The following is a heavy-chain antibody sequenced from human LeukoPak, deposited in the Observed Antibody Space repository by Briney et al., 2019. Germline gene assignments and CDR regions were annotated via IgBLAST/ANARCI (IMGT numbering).Heavy chain of an antibody. V-gene: IGHV4-61*02. CDR1: GGSISSDNYS. Sequence: SETLSLTCTVSGGSISSDNYSWSWIRQPAGKGLEWIGRVYTSGSTNYNPSLKSRVTISVDTSKNQFSLKLSSVTAADTAVYYCARDNFVGSGSYAPLYYYMDVWGKGTTVTISS. CDR2: VYTSGST. D-gene: IGHD3-10*01. CDR3: ARDNFVGSGSYAPLYYYMDV. J-gene: IGHJ6*03.